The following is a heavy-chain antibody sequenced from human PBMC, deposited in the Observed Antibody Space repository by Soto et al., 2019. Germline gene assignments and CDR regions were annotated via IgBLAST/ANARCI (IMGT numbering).Heavy chain of an antibody. D-gene: IGHD5-12*01. CDR3: ARGGPELATIGSFDY. V-gene: IGHV1-46*01. Sequence: ASVKVSCKAFGYTFTNYYMHWVRQAPGQGLEWIGRIIPSDGSTHYAKMFQDRVIMTRDTSTSTVYMEVNSLRSEDSAVYYCARGGPELATIGSFDYWGQGALVTVSS. CDR2: IIPSDGST. CDR1: GYTFTNYY. J-gene: IGHJ4*02.